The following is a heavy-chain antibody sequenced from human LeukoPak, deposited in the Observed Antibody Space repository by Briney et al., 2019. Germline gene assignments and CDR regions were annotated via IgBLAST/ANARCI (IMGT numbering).Heavy chain of an antibody. CDR3: AGGPTTGIDY. Sequence: SETLSLTCTISGGSVSDYYWSWIRQSPGKGLEWIGYIYHTGSTSYSPSLKSRVTISADTSQNQFSLKLSSVTAADTAVYYCAGGPTTGIDYWGQGTLVTVSS. D-gene: IGHD1-1*01. CDR2: IYHTGST. V-gene: IGHV4-59*02. J-gene: IGHJ4*02. CDR1: GGSVSDYY.